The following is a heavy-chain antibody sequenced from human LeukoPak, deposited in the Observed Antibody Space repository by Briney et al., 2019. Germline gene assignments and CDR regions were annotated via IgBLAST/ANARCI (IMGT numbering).Heavy chain of an antibody. V-gene: IGHV3-64D*09. CDR2: ISSNGGST. J-gene: IGHJ3*02. D-gene: IGHD2-15*01. CDR1: GFTFSSYA. Sequence: GGSLRLSCSASGFTFSSYAMHWVRQAPGEGLEYVSAISSNGGSTYYADSVKGRFTISRDNSKNTLYLQMSSLRAEDTAVYYCVKNIVVVVAAPVGAFDIWGQGTMVTVSS. CDR3: VKNIVVVVAAPVGAFDI.